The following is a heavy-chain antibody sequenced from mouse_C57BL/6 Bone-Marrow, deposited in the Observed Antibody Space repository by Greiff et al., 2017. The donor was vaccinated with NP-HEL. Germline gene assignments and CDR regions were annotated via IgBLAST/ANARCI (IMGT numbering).Heavy chain of an antibody. V-gene: IGHV1-63*01. Sequence: VQLQQSGAELVRPGTSVKMSCKASGYTFTNYWIGWAKQRPGHGLEWIGDIYPGGGYTNYNEKFKGKATLTADKSSSTAYMQFSSLTSEDSAIYYCARGENYYGSSYDAMDYWGQGTSVTVSS. J-gene: IGHJ4*01. D-gene: IGHD1-1*01. CDR3: ARGENYYGSSYDAMDY. CDR2: IYPGGGYT. CDR1: GYTFTNYW.